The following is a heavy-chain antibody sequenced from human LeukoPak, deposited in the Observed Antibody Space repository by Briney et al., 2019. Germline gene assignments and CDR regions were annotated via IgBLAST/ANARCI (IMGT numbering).Heavy chain of an antibody. CDR3: ARSEGDGGNSGAFDI. D-gene: IGHD4-23*01. V-gene: IGHV1-69*01. Sequence: SVKVSCKASGGTFSSYAIGWVRQAPGQGLEWMGGIIPIFGTANYAQKFQGRVTITADESTSTAYMELSSLRSEDTAVYYCARSEGDGGNSGAFDIWGQGTMVTVSS. CDR1: GGTFSSYA. J-gene: IGHJ3*02. CDR2: IIPIFGTA.